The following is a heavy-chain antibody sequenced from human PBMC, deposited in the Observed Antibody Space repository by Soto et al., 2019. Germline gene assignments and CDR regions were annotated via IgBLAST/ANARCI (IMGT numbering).Heavy chain of an antibody. D-gene: IGHD3-3*01. J-gene: IGHJ6*02. Sequence: ASVKVSCKSSGYTFTSYGIIWVRQAPGQGLEWMGWISAYNGNTNYAQKLQGRVTMTTDTSTSTAYMELRSLRSDDTAVYYCARDTPMYYDFWSGYFSGEALNPYYYGMDVWGQGTTVTVS. V-gene: IGHV1-18*01. CDR1: GYTFTSYG. CDR3: ARDTPMYYDFWSGYFSGEALNPYYYGMDV. CDR2: ISAYNGNT.